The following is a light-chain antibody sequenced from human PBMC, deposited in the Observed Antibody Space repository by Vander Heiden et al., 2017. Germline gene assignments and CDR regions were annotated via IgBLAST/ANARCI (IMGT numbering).Light chain of an antibody. CDR1: QSISSW. CDR2: KAS. CDR3: QQYNSNSRT. J-gene: IGKJ4*02. V-gene: IGKV1-5*03. Sequence: DIQMTQSPSTLSASVGDRVTITCRASQSISSWLAWYQQKPGKAPKLLIYKASSLESGVPSRVSGSGSGTEFTLTISSLQPDDFATYYCQQYNSNSRTFGRGTKVEIK.